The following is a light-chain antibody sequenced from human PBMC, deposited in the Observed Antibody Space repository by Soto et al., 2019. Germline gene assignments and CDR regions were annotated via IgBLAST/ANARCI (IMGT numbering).Light chain of an antibody. J-gene: IGKJ1*01. CDR1: QSVSSSY. CDR3: QQYGSSPRT. CDR2: GAS. Sequence: EIVLTQSPGTLSLSPGERATLSCRASQSVSSSYLAWYQQKPGQAPSLLIYGASSRATVIPDRFSGSGSGTDFTLTISRLEPEDFAVYYCQQYGSSPRTFGQGTKVDIK. V-gene: IGKV3-20*01.